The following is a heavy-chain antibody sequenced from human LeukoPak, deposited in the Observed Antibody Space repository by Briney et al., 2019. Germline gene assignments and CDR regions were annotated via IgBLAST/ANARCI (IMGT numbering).Heavy chain of an antibody. V-gene: IGHV3-23*01. Sequence: GGSLRLSCAASGFTFSSYEMNWVRQAPGEGLEWVSSISGSGDFTTYYADSVRGRFTISRTNSKNTLYLEMNRLRAEDTAVYYCAKDQTGRYFDWFPPSDYWGQGTLVTVSS. J-gene: IGHJ4*02. D-gene: IGHD3-9*01. CDR1: GFTFSSYE. CDR2: ISGSGDFTT. CDR3: AKDQTGRYFDWFPPSDY.